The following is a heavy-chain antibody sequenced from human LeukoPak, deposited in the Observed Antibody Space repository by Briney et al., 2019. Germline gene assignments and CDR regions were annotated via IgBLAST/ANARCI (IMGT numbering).Heavy chain of an antibody. CDR1: GVSISSGSNY. J-gene: IGHJ6*03. D-gene: IGHD2-2*01. V-gene: IGHV4-39*07. Sequence: SETLSLTCSVSGVSISSGSNYWGWIRQPPGKTLEWIGSIYSSGSTYYNPSLKSRVIILIDTAKNHFSLNLSSVTAADTAVYYCARESLWMYCSSTSCYGAEDYYYMDVWGKGTTVTISS. CDR3: ARESLWMYCSSTSCYGAEDYYYMDV. CDR2: IYSSGST.